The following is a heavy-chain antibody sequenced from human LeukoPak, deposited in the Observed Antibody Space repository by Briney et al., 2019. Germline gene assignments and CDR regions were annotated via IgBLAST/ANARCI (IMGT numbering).Heavy chain of an antibody. J-gene: IGHJ4*02. CDR2: IYYSGST. Sequence: SQTLSLTCAVSGGSISSGDYYWGWIRQPPGKGLEWIGYIYYSGSTYYNPSLKSRVTISVDTSKNQFSLKLSSVTAADTAVYYCAREGGSYLIDYWGQGTLVTVSS. CDR3: AREGGSYLIDY. D-gene: IGHD1-26*01. CDR1: GGSISSGDYY. V-gene: IGHV4-30-4*08.